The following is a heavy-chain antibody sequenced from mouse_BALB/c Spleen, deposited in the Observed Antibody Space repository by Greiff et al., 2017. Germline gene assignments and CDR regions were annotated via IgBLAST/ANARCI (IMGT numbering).Heavy chain of an antibody. CDR1: GYSITSDYA. CDR2: ISYSGST. D-gene: IGHD2-10*01. Sequence: DVKLQESGPGLVKPSQSLSLTCTVTGYSITSDYAWNWIRQFPGNKLEWMGYISYSGSTSYNPSLKSRISITRDTSKNQFFLQLNSVTTEDTATYYCARVPYYDAMDYWGQGTSVTVSS. CDR3: ARVPYYDAMDY. J-gene: IGHJ4*01. V-gene: IGHV3-2*02.